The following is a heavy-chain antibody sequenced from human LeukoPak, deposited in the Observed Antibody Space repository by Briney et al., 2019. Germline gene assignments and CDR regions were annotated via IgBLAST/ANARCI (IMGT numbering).Heavy chain of an antibody. V-gene: IGHV3-7*03. CDR1: GFTFSTYW. CDR3: ARDLVVPAAMGYFDY. CDR2: MKPDGGEI. J-gene: IGHJ4*02. D-gene: IGHD2-2*01. Sequence: GGSLRLSCAASGFTFSTYWMSWLRQAPGKGLEWVANMKPDGGEIYYVDSVKGRLTISRDNSKNSLYLQMNSLRAEDTTVYYCARDLVVPAAMGYFDYWGRGTLVTVSS.